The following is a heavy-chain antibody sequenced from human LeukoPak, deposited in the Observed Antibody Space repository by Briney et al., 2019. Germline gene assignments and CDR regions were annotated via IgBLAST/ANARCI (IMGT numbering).Heavy chain of an antibody. Sequence: GGSLRLSCAASGFPFSSYAMHWVRQAPGKGLEYVSAISSNGGSTSYANSVKGRFTVSRDNSKNTLYLQVDSLRAEDTAVYYCARCTGGSCVFDYWGQGTLVTVSS. CDR1: GFPFSSYA. CDR3: ARCTGGSCVFDY. V-gene: IGHV3-64*01. CDR2: ISSNGGST. J-gene: IGHJ4*02. D-gene: IGHD2-8*02.